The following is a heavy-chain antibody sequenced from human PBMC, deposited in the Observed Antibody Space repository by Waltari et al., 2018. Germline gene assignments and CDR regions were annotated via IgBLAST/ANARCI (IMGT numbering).Heavy chain of an antibody. CDR3: ARGVVANTYYFDY. Sequence: QVLLQPSGPGLVRPPHHLSPPFAIPGVSVSRSSPPRNWVRQAPSRGLEWLGRTYFRSKWSDDYAVSVRGRITINPDTSKNQFSLHLNSVTPEDTAVYYCARGVVANTYYFDYWGQGILVTVSS. D-gene: IGHD2-15*01. V-gene: IGHV6-1*01. CDR2: TYFRSKWSD. CDR1: GVSVSRSSPP. J-gene: IGHJ4*02.